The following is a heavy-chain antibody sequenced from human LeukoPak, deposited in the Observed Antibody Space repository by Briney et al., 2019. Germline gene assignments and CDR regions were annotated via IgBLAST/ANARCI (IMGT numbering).Heavy chain of an antibody. V-gene: IGHV3-23*01. D-gene: IGHD3-3*01. Sequence: GGSLRLSCAASGFTFSSYAMSWVRQAPGKGLEWVSAISGSGGSTYYADSVKGRFTISRDNSKNTLYLQMNSLRAEDTAVYYCAKESGQNFGVGYYFDYWGQGTLVTVSS. CDR1: GFTFSSYA. CDR2: ISGSGGST. J-gene: IGHJ4*02. CDR3: AKESGQNFGVGYYFDY.